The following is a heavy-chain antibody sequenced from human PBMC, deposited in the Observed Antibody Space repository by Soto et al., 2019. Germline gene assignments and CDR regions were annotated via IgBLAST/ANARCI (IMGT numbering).Heavy chain of an antibody. J-gene: IGHJ4*02. D-gene: IGHD3-10*01. CDR2: ISSSSSTI. CDR1: GFTFSSYS. Sequence: GGSLRLSCAASGFTFSSYSMNWVRQAPGKGLEWVSYISSSSSTIYYADSVKGRFTISRDNAKNSLYLQMNSLRAEDTAVYYCARDLGFGELWPKPEVLAWNDYWGQGTLVTVSS. CDR3: ARDLGFGELWPKPEVLAWNDY. V-gene: IGHV3-48*01.